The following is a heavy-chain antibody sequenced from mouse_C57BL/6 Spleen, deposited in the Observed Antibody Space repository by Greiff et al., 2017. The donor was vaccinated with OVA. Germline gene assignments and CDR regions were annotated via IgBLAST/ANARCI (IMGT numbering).Heavy chain of an antibody. J-gene: IGHJ3*01. CDR2: INPSTGGT. CDR3: ARAGEDSSGYGFAY. V-gene: IGHV1-42*01. Sequence: VQLQQSGPELVKPGASVKISCKASGYSFTGYYMNWVKQSPEKSLEWIGEINPSTGGTTYNQKFKAKATLTVDKSSSTAYMQLKSLTSEDSAVYDCARAGEDSSGYGFAYWGQGTLVTVSA. D-gene: IGHD3-2*02. CDR1: GYSFTGYY.